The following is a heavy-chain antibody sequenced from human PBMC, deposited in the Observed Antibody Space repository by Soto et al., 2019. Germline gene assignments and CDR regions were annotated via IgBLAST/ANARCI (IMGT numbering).Heavy chain of an antibody. CDR1: GSSIITQHY. Sequence: QVQLQESGPGLVEPSGTLSLTCAVSGSSIITQHYYNWVRQSPGKGLEWIGEIHHSGNTNFSPSLKSRVTLSVDTSKNQVSLRLSSVTAADTAIYYCAHSPGWYFLDYWGQGALVTVS. D-gene: IGHD6-13*01. V-gene: IGHV4-4*02. J-gene: IGHJ4*02. CDR2: IHHSGNT. CDR3: AHSPGWYFLDY.